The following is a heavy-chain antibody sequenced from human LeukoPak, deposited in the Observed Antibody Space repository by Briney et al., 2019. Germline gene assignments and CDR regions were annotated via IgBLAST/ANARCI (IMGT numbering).Heavy chain of an antibody. J-gene: IGHJ4*02. CDR3: AREYSSGWYRDFDY. CDR1: VYTFTGYY. CDR2: INPNSGGT. V-gene: IGHV1-2*02. D-gene: IGHD6-19*01. Sequence: ASVKLSFKASVYTFTGYYMHWERQAPGQGLEWMGWINPNSGGTNYAQKFQGRVTMTRDTSISTAYMELSRLRSDDTAVYYCAREYSSGWYRDFDYWGQGTLVTVSS.